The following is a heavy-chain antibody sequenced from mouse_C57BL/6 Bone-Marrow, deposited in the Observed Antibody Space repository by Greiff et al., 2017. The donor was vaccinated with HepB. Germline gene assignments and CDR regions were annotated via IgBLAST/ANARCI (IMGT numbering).Heavy chain of an antibody. J-gene: IGHJ2*01. CDR1: GFTFSSYA. V-gene: IGHV5-4*01. D-gene: IGHD2-2*01. Sequence: DVQLVESGGGLVKPGGSLKLSCAASGFTFSSYAMSWVRQTPEKRLEWVATISDGGSYTYYPDNVKGRFTISRDNAKNNLYLQMSHLKSEDTAMYYCARDMGTPYGYEGYFDYWGQGTTLTVSS. CDR2: ISDGGSYT. CDR3: ARDMGTPYGYEGYFDY.